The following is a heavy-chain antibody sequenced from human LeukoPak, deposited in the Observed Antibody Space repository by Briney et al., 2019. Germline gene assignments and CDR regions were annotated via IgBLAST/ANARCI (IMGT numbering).Heavy chain of an antibody. CDR3: ARGSWGFGELYYGMDV. D-gene: IGHD3-10*01. Sequence: PSETLSLTCTVSGGSISSYYWSWIRQPPGKGLEWIGYIYYSGSTNYNPSLKSRVTISVDTSKNQFSLKLSSVTAADTAVYYCARGSWGFGELYYGMDVWGQGTTVTVPS. CDR1: GGSISSYY. CDR2: IYYSGST. J-gene: IGHJ6*02. V-gene: IGHV4-59*01.